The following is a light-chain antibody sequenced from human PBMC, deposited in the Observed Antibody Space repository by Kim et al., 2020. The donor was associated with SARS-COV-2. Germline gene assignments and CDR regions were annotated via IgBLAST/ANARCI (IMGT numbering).Light chain of an antibody. Sequence: EIVMTQSPATLSVSPGDRVTLSCRASQSVTSNLAWYQQKPGQAPRLLIYGVSTRATGIPARFSGSGSGTEFTLTISSLQSEDFAVYYCQHYNNWPPETFGQGTKPEIK. V-gene: IGKV3-15*01. J-gene: IGKJ2*01. CDR3: QHYNNWPPET. CDR1: QSVTSN. CDR2: GVS.